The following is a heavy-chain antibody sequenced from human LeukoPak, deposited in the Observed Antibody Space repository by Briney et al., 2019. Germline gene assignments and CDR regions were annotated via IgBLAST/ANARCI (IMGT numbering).Heavy chain of an antibody. D-gene: IGHD4-11*01. CDR3: AKSKSPYPMDYIFDF. CDR2: ISNDGSIT. Sequence: PGGSLRLSCATSGFTFNRFGMHWVRQAPGKGLEWVAVISNDGSITKYGDSVRGRFTISRDNSKNTLYVQMNSLRTDDAAVYYCAKSKSPYPMDYIFDFWGQGTRVTVSS. CDR1: GFTFNRFG. V-gene: IGHV3-30*18. J-gene: IGHJ4*02.